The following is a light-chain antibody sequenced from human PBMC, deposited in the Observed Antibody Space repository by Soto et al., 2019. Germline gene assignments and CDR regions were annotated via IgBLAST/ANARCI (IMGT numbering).Light chain of an antibody. Sequence: EVVLTHSPATLSLSPWGIATLSCRASQNVDNYLAWYQQKPGQAPRLLIYDASNRATGIPARFSGSGSGTAFTLTISSLEPEDSAVYYCQQCSFWPRITVGQGTRLEIK. CDR1: QNVDNY. V-gene: IGKV3-11*01. J-gene: IGKJ5*01. CDR2: DAS. CDR3: QQCSFWPRIT.